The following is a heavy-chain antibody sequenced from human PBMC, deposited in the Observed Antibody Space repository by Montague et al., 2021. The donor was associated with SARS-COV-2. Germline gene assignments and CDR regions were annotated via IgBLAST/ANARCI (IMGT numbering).Heavy chain of an antibody. J-gene: IGHJ4*02. CDR2: IYHSGST. CDR1: GGSISSSNW. V-gene: IGHV4-4*02. CDR3: ARGLGWLRGYFDY. Sequence: SETLSLTCAVSGGSISSSNWWSCVRQPPGKGLVWIGEIYHSGSTNYNPSLKSLVTISVDKSKNQFSLKLSSVTAADTAVYYCARGLGWLRGYFDYWGQGTLVTVSS. D-gene: IGHD6-19*01.